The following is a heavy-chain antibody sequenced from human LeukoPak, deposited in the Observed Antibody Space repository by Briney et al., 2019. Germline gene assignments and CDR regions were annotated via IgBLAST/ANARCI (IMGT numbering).Heavy chain of an antibody. CDR3: AREVVTTNRNWFDP. CDR1: GGTFNSYA. J-gene: IGHJ5*02. CDR2: IIPIFGIA. Sequence: GASVKVSCKASGGTFNSYAISWVRQAPGQGLEWMGRIIPIFGIANYAQKFQGRVTITADKSTSTAYMELSSLRSEDTAVYYCAREVVTTNRNWFDPWGQGTLVTVSS. V-gene: IGHV1-69*04. D-gene: IGHD4-11*01.